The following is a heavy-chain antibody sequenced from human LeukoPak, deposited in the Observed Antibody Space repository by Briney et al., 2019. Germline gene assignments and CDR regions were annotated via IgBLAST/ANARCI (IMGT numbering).Heavy chain of an antibody. CDR2: INPNSGGT. D-gene: IGHD5-18*01. CDR3: ARLRGYSYGYEEGYYFDY. J-gene: IGHJ4*02. V-gene: IGHV1-2*06. CDR1: GYTFTGYY. Sequence: ASVKVSCKASGYTFTGYYMHWVRQAPGQGLEWMGRINPNSGGTNYAQKFQGRLTMTRDTSISTAYMELSRLRSDDTAVYYCARLRGYSYGYEEGYYFDYWGQGTLVTVSS.